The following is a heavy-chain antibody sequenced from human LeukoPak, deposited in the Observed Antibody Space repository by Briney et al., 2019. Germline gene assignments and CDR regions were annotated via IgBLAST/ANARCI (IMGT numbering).Heavy chain of an antibody. J-gene: IGHJ4*02. CDR2: ISGSGGST. Sequence: PGKSLRLSCAASGFTFSNYAMTWVRQAPGKGLEWVSAISGSGGSTYYADSVKGRFTISRDNSKNTLYLQMNSLRAEDTAVYYCAKGTKVIVVDNYFDYWGQGTLVTVSS. CDR1: GFTFSNYA. D-gene: IGHD3-22*01. V-gene: IGHV3-23*01. CDR3: AKGTKVIVVDNYFDY.